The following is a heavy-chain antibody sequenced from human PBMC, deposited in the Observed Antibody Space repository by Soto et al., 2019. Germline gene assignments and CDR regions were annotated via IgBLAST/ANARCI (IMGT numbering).Heavy chain of an antibody. CDR3: ARWGTTGGLDV. CDR2: TSYDGSDK. Sequence: ASGGGVVQPGTSLRVSCVGSGFTFRSYVIHWVRQAPGKGLEWVALTSYDGSDKYYGDSVRGRFTISRDNSRNTVDLQMDSLRLEDTALYYCARWGTTGGLDVWGQGTLVSVSS. J-gene: IGHJ1*01. D-gene: IGHD3-16*01. V-gene: IGHV3-30*19. CDR1: GFTFRSYV.